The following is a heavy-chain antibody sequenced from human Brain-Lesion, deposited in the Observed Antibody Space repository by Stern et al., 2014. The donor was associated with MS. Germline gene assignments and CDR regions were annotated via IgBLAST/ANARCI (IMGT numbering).Heavy chain of an antibody. CDR3: ARSPATPSGYDRFDY. J-gene: IGHJ4*02. CDR2: IFPRDSNT. CDR1: GYLFDDYW. Sequence: EVQLVESGAEVKKPGESLKISCEASGYLFDDYWIGWVRQMSGRGLELVAIIFPRDSNTRYSPSVQGQVTISADKSISTAYLQWRSLKPPDTAMYYCARSPATPSGYDRFDYWGQGALVTVSS. D-gene: IGHD5-12*01. V-gene: IGHV5-51*03.